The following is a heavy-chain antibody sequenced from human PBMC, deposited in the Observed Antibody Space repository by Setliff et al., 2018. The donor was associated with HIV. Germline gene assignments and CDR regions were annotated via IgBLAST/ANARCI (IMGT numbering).Heavy chain of an antibody. V-gene: IGHV4-61*05. Sequence: PSETLSLTCTVSGDSIGSSSYYWGWIRQPPGKGLEWMGYVFYTGFAAYNPSLKSRLTISVDTYKSQFSLTLTSVTAADTAVYYCARQMPIPGIAITPVDYWGQGALVTVSS. D-gene: IGHD5-12*01. CDR3: ARQMPIPGIAITPVDY. CDR1: GDSIGSSSYY. J-gene: IGHJ4*02. CDR2: VFYTGFA.